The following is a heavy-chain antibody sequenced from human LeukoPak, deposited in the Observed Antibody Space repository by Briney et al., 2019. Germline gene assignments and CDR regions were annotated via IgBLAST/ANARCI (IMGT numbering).Heavy chain of an antibody. V-gene: IGHV3-21*01. Sequence: PGGFLRLSCAASGFTFSSYSMNWVRQAPGKGLEWVSSISSSSSYIYYADSVKGRFTISRDNAKNSLYLQMNSLRAEDTAVYYCAKDWAGGTVTIYYYYYMDVWGKGTTVTVSS. CDR2: ISSSSSYI. J-gene: IGHJ6*03. CDR3: AKDWAGGTVTIYYYYYMDV. CDR1: GFTFSSYS. D-gene: IGHD4-17*01.